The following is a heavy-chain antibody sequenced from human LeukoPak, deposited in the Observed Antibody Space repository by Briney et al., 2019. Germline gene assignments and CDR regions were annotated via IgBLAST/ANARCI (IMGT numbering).Heavy chain of an antibody. CDR1: GFIVSSNY. Sequence: VGSLRLSCAAPGFIVSSNYMSWVRQAPGKGLEWVSVIYSGGSTYYADSVKGRFTISRDNSKNTLYLQMNSLRAEDTAVYYCARDPGMGGFDYWGQGTLVTVSS. CDR2: IYSGGST. D-gene: IGHD3-16*01. J-gene: IGHJ4*02. CDR3: ARDPGMGGFDY. V-gene: IGHV3-66*01.